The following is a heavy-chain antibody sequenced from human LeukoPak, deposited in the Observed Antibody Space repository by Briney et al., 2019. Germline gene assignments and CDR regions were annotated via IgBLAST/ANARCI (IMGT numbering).Heavy chain of an antibody. D-gene: IGHD6-6*01. Sequence: PSETLSLTCTVSGGSLSSYYWSWIRQPPGKGLEWIGYVYYSGSTNYNPSLKSRVTISVDTSKNQFSLKLSSVTAADTAVYYCARDRIAARLRWFDPWGQGTLVTVSS. V-gene: IGHV4-59*01. CDR1: GGSLSSYY. CDR3: ARDRIAARLRWFDP. CDR2: VYYSGST. J-gene: IGHJ5*02.